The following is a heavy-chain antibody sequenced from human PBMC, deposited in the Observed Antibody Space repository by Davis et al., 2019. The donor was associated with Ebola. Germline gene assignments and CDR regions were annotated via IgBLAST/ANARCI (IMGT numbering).Heavy chain of an antibody. Sequence: GESLKISCQASGYTFTKYWIAWVRQMPGKGLEWMGIIYPGDSDTRYSPSFLGQVTISADKSISTAYLQWSSLKAPDTAMYYCARHKVYGAYEGWASGMDVWGQGTTVTVSS. CDR2: IYPGDSDT. CDR1: GYTFTKYW. D-gene: IGHD5-12*01. CDR3: ARHKVYGAYEGWASGMDV. V-gene: IGHV5-51*01. J-gene: IGHJ6*02.